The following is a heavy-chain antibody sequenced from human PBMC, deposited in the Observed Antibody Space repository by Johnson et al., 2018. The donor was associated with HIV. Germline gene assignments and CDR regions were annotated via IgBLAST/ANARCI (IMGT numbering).Heavy chain of an antibody. J-gene: IGHJ3*01. V-gene: IGHV3-7*01. CDR3: AKDRTNLGYDAFDV. CDR1: GFIFSSYW. CDR2: INQDGSAK. D-gene: IGHD3-16*01. Sequence: VQLVESGGGLVQPGGSLRLSCAASGFIFSSYWMSWVRQAPGHGLEWVANINQDGSAKYYADAVKGRFTIFRDNSENTLYRHMNRLRAEDTAVYFLAKDRTNLGYDAFDVWGQGTTFTVSS.